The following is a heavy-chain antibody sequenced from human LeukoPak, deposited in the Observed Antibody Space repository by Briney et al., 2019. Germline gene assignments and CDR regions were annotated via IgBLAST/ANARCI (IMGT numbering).Heavy chain of an antibody. CDR2: ISPNGGST. D-gene: IGHD1-1*01. V-gene: IGHV3-64D*06. CDR3: VPKGNEGY. J-gene: IGHJ4*02. Sequence: GGSLRLSCSASGFTFSAYAMHWVRQAPGKGLEYASAISPNGGSTYYADSVKGRFTISRDNPKNTLYLQMSSLRVEDTAVYYCVPKGNEGYWGQGTLVTVSS. CDR1: GFTFSAYA.